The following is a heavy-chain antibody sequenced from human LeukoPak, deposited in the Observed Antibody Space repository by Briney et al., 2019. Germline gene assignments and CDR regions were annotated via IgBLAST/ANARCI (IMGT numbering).Heavy chain of an antibody. CDR3: ARVPTRGGYSYGYGY. J-gene: IGHJ4*02. CDR1: GYTFTSYD. CDR2: TNPNSGNT. V-gene: IGHV1-8*01. D-gene: IGHD5-18*01. Sequence: GASVKVSCKASGYTFTSYDINWVRQATGQGLEWMGWTNPNSGNTGYTQKFQGRVTMTGNTSISTAYMELSSLRSEDTAVYYCARVPTRGGYSYGYGYWGQGTLVTVSS.